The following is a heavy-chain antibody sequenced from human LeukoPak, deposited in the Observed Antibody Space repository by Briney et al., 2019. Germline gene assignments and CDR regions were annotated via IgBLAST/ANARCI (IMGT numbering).Heavy chain of an antibody. CDR2: IYYSGST. J-gene: IGHJ4*02. D-gene: IGHD3-3*01. V-gene: IGHV4-39*01. CDR1: GGSISSSSYY. Sequence: PSETLSLTCTVSGGSISSSSYYWGWIRQPPGKGLEWIGSIYYSGSTYYNPSLKSRVTISVDTSKNQFSLKLSSVTAADTAVYYCARSADGLDFWRPYYFDHWGQGTLVTVSS. CDR3: ARSADGLDFWRPYYFDH.